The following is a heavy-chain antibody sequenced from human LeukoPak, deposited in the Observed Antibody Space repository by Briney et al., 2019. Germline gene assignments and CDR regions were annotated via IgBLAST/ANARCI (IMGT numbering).Heavy chain of an antibody. V-gene: IGHV4-30-4*01. Sequence: PSQTLSLTCTVSGGSISSGDYYWSWIRQPPGKGLEWIGYIYYSGSTYYNPSLKSRVTISVDTSKNQFSLKLSSVTAADTAVYYCARPLGGTVTTSNYMDVWGKGTTVTVSS. D-gene: IGHD4-11*01. CDR2: IYYSGST. CDR1: GGSISSGDYY. CDR3: ARPLGGTVTTSNYMDV. J-gene: IGHJ6*03.